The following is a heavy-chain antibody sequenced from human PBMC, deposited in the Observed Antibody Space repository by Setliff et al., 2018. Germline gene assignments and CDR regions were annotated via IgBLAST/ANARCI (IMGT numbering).Heavy chain of an antibody. D-gene: IGHD2-2*01. V-gene: IGHV3-7*01. CDR3: AGYCSSSNCYQPNWFDP. J-gene: IGHJ5*02. CDR2: IKQDGSEK. CDR1: GFTFSRYW. Sequence: GGSLRLSCAASGFTFSRYWTSWVRQAPGKGLEWVANIKQDGSEKYYVDSVKGRFTISRDNAENSLYLQMNSLRAEDTAVYYCAGYCSSSNCYQPNWFDPWGQGTLVTVSS.